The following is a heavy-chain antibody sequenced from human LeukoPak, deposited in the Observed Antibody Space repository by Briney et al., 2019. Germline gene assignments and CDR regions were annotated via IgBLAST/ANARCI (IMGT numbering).Heavy chain of an antibody. J-gene: IGHJ4*02. CDR1: GFTFSSYA. CDR2: ISYDGSNK. CDR3: AKEEAYYGHTYFDY. Sequence: SGGSLRLSCAASGFTFSSYAMHWVRQAPGKGLEWVAVISYDGSNKYYADSVKGRFTISRDNSKNTLYLQMNSLRAEDTAVYYCAKEEAYYGHTYFDYWGQGTLVTVSS. D-gene: IGHD4-17*01. V-gene: IGHV3-30-3*01.